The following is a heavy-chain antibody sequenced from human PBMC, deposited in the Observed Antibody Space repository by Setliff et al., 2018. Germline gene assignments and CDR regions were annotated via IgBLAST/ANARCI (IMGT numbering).Heavy chain of an antibody. Sequence: PSETLSLTCAVYGGSFSSYYWSWLRQPPGKGLEWIGEINHSGSTNYNPSLKSQVTISLDTSENQFSLKLSSVAAADTAVYYCARQICGGGDCYPTSFHYWGQGALVTVSS. V-gene: IGHV4-34*01. J-gene: IGHJ4*02. CDR3: ARQICGGGDCYPTSFHY. D-gene: IGHD2-21*02. CDR2: INHSGST. CDR1: GGSFSSYY.